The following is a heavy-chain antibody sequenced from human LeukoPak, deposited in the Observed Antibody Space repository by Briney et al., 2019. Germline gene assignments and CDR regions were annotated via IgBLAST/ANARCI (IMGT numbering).Heavy chain of an antibody. V-gene: IGHV3-30*02. J-gene: IGHJ4*02. CDR1: GFTFSSYG. CDR2: IQYDGSNK. D-gene: IGHD3-22*01. CDR3: AKDVYHSARVSY. Sequence: GGSLRLSCAASGFTFSSYGIHWVRQAPCKGLEWVAFIQYDGSNKYYADSVKGRFTISRDNSKNTLYLQMNSLRPEDTAVYYCAKDVYHSARVSYWGQGTLVTVSS.